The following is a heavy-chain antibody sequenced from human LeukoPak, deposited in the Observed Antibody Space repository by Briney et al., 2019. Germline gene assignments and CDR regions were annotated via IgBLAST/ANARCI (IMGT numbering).Heavy chain of an antibody. CDR1: GGSISSGAYY. CDR3: ARGSWIQPMGY. D-gene: IGHD5-18*01. J-gene: IGHJ4*02. CDR2: ISNSGST. Sequence: SETLSLTCTVSGGSISSGAYYWTWIRQHPGKGLEWIGYISNSGSTYYNPSLKSRVTISVDTSKNQFSLKLSSVTAADTAVYYCARGSWIQPMGYWGQGTLVTVSS. V-gene: IGHV4-31*03.